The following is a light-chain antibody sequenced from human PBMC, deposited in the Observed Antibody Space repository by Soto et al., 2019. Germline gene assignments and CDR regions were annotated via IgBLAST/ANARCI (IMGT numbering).Light chain of an antibody. Sequence: EIVLTQSPGTLSLSPGGRATLSCRASQSVSCNYLAWYQQKLGQAPRLLIFGASSRATGIPDRFSGSGSGTDFTLTSSRLEPEDFAVYYCQQYGISLTFGGGTKVEIK. CDR1: QSVSCNY. CDR3: QQYGISLT. CDR2: GAS. J-gene: IGKJ4*01. V-gene: IGKV3-20*01.